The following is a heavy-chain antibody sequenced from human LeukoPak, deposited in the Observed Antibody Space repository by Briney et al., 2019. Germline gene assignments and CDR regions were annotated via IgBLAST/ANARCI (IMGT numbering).Heavy chain of an antibody. J-gene: IGHJ4*02. Sequence: GASVKVSCKASGGTFSSYAISWVRQAPGQGLEWMGGIIPIFGTANYAQKFQGRVTMTEDTSADTAYMELISLRSEDTAVYYCTTDLVGDNDYGYWGQGTLVTVSS. CDR3: TTDLVGDNDYGY. D-gene: IGHD4-17*01. CDR1: GGTFSSYA. V-gene: IGHV1-69*06. CDR2: IIPIFGTA.